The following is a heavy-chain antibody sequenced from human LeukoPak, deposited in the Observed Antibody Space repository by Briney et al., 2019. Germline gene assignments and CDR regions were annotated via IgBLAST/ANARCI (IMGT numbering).Heavy chain of an antibody. D-gene: IGHD6-6*01. CDR1: GGSFSGYY. CDR3: ARARRGSTSSPFRSSIAARNYFDY. Sequence: PSETLSLTCAVYGGSFSGYYWSWIRQPPGKGLEWIGEINHSGSTNYNPSLKSRVTISVDTSKNQFSLKLSSVTAADTAAYYCARARRGSTSSPFRSSIAARNYFDYWGQGTLVTVSS. CDR2: INHSGST. V-gene: IGHV4-34*01. J-gene: IGHJ4*02.